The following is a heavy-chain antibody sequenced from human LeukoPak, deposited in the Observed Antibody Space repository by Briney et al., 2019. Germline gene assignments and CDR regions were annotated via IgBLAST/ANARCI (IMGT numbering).Heavy chain of an antibody. CDR2: ISSSSSYI. Sequence: GGSLGLSCAASGFTFSSYSMSWVRQAPGKGLEWVSYISSSSSYIYYADSVKGRFTISRDNSKNTLYLQMNSLRAEDTAVYYCAKDRSLYYYDSSGLVRYFDYWGQGTLVTVSS. CDR3: AKDRSLYYYDSSGLVRYFDY. V-gene: IGHV3-21*05. CDR1: GFTFSSYS. D-gene: IGHD3-22*01. J-gene: IGHJ4*02.